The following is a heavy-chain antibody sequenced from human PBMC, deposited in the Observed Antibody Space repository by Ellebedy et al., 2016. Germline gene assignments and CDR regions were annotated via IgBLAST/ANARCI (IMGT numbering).Heavy chain of an antibody. CDR3: ARNLHREYYYDSSGYYLGWFDP. D-gene: IGHD3-22*01. Sequence: ASVKVSCXASGYTFTGYYMHWVRQAPGQGLEWMGWINPNSGGTNYAQKFQGRVTMTRDTSISTAYMELSSLRSEDTAVYYCARNLHREYYYDSSGYYLGWFDPWGQGTLVTVSS. CDR1: GYTFTGYY. J-gene: IGHJ5*02. V-gene: IGHV1-2*02. CDR2: INPNSGGT.